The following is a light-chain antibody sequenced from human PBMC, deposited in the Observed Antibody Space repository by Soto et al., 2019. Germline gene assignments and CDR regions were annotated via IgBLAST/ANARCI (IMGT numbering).Light chain of an antibody. CDR3: QQSFSPLWT. CDR2: AAS. V-gene: IGKV1-39*01. CDR1: QSISNY. Sequence: DIQMTQSPSSLSASVGDRVTITCRASQSISNYLNWYQQKPGKAPKLLIYAASSMQSGVPSSSSGSRPDTAFTPTISSLQPDDSATYYYQQSFSPLWTFGQGTKVEV. J-gene: IGKJ1*01.